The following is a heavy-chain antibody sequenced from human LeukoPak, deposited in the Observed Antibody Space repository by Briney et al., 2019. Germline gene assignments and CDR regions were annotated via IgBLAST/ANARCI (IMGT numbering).Heavy chain of an antibody. J-gene: IGHJ4*02. CDR2: IYYSGST. V-gene: IGHV4-59*08. CDR1: GGSISSYY. Sequence: SETLSLTCTVSGGSISSYYWSWIRQPPGKGLEWIGYIYYSGSTNYNPSLESRVTISVDTSKNQFSLKLSSVTAADTAVYYCARSRIYSSGWYYFDYWGQGTLVTVSS. CDR3: ARSRIYSSGWYYFDY. D-gene: IGHD6-19*01.